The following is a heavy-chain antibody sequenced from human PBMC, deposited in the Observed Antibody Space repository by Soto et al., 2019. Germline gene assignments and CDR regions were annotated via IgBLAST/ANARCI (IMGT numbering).Heavy chain of an antibody. CDR3: ARSVAVAALDS. CDR2: ISYDGNKK. Sequence: GGSLRLSCAASGFTFSSYPFHWVRQAPGKGLEWVAVISYDGNKKYYEDSVKGRFSISRDTSKNTLYLQMSSLRAEDTAVYYCARSVAVAALDSWGHGTLVTVSS. J-gene: IGHJ5*01. D-gene: IGHD6-19*01. CDR1: GFTFSSYP. V-gene: IGHV3-30*04.